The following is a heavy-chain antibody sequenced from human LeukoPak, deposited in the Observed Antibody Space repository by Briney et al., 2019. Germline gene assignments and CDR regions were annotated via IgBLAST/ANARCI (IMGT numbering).Heavy chain of an antibody. D-gene: IGHD6-13*01. CDR1: GYTFTGHF. Sequence: ASVKVSCKASGYTFTGHFMHWVRQAPGQGLEWMGRINPNTGGTNYAPKFQGRVTMTRDTSISTAYMELSGLRSDDTAVYYCARDQGGSSWLFDYWGQGALVTVSS. CDR3: ARDQGGSSWLFDY. J-gene: IGHJ4*02. CDR2: INPNTGGT. V-gene: IGHV1-2*02.